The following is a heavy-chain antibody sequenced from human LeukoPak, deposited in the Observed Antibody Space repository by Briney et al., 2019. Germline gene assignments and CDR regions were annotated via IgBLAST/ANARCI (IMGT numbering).Heavy chain of an antibody. CDR1: GGSFSSYY. Sequence: SETLSLTCAVYGGSFSSYYWSWIRQPPGKGLEWIGYIYYSGSTNYNPSLKSRVTISVDTSKNQFSLKLSSVTAADTAVYYCASSDSNYAVDWGQGTLVTVSS. D-gene: IGHD4-11*01. V-gene: IGHV4-59*01. CDR3: ASSDSNYAVD. J-gene: IGHJ4*02. CDR2: IYYSGST.